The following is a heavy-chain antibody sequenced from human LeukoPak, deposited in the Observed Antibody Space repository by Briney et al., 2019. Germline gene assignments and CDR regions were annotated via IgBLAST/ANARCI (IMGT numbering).Heavy chain of an antibody. Sequence: SETLSLTCTVSGGSISSYYWSWIRQPPGKGLEWIGYIYYSGSTNYNPSLKSRVTISVDTSKNQFSLKLSSVTAADTAVYYCATQAATLLSYFDFWGQGTLVTVSS. CDR1: GGSISSYY. V-gene: IGHV4-59*01. D-gene: IGHD2-15*01. CDR3: ATQAATLLSYFDF. CDR2: IYYSGST. J-gene: IGHJ4*02.